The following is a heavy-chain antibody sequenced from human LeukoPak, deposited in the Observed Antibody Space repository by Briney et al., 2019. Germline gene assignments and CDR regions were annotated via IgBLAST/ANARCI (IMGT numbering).Heavy chain of an antibody. CDR1: GYTFTSYG. CDR2: ISAYNGNT. V-gene: IGHV1-18*01. CDR3: ARDSDYYGSSGYLDY. J-gene: IGHJ4*02. D-gene: IGHD3-22*01. Sequence: ASVKVSCKASGYTFTSYGINWVRQAPGQGLEWMGWISAYNGNTNYAQKLQGRVTMTTDTSTSTAYMELRSLRSDDTAVYYCARDSDYYGSSGYLDYWGQGTLVTVSS.